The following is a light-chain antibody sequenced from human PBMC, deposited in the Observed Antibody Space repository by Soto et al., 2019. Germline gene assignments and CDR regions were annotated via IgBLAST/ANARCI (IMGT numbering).Light chain of an antibody. V-gene: IGLV2-14*01. CDR2: EVS. Sequence: QSVLTQPASVSGSPGQSITISCTGTSSDVGGYNYVSWYQQRPGKAPKLMIYEVSNRPSGVSDRFSGSKSGNTASLTISGLQAEDEADYYCSSYTSRNTLVFGGRTKLTVL. J-gene: IGLJ2*01. CDR3: SSYTSRNTLV. CDR1: SSDVGGYNY.